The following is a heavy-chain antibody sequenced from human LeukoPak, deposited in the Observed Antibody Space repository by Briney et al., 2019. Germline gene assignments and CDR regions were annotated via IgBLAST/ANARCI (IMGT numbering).Heavy chain of an antibody. CDR3: ATSSYSSSWSIFDY. J-gene: IGHJ4*02. V-gene: IGHV3-21*01. Sequence: PGGSLRLSCAASGFTFSTYSMNWVRQAPGKGLEWVSSISSGSRYIYYADSVKGRFTISRDNAKNSLYLQMNSLRAEDTAVYYCATSSYSSSWSIFDYWGQGTLVTVSS. CDR2: ISSGSRYI. CDR1: GFTFSTYS. D-gene: IGHD6-13*01.